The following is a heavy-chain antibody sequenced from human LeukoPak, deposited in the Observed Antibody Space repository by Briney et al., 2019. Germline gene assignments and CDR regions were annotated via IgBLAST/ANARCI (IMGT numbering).Heavy chain of an antibody. D-gene: IGHD2-15*01. V-gene: IGHV1-69*13. CDR3: ASGYCSGGSCYSGYYFDY. CDR1: GGTFSSYA. J-gene: IGHJ4*03. Sequence: SVKVSCKASGGTFSSYAVSWVRQAPGQGLERMGGIIPIFGTANYAQKFQGRVTITADESTSTAYMELSSLRSEDTAVYYCASGYCSGGSCYSGYYFDYWGQGTMVTVSS. CDR2: IIPIFGTA.